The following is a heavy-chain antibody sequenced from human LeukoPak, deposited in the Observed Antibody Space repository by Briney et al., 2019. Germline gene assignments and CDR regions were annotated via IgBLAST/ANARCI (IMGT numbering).Heavy chain of an antibody. CDR1: GGSISSYY. CDR3: ARRTVDQVMVSSFDY. Sequence: SETLSLTCTVSGGSISSYYWSWIRQPAGKGLEWIGRIYTSGSTNYNPSLKSRVTLSVDTSRNEFSLKLSSVTAADTAIYYCARRTVDQVMVSSFDYWGQGTLVTVSP. CDR2: IYTSGST. J-gene: IGHJ4*02. V-gene: IGHV4-4*07. D-gene: IGHD5-18*01.